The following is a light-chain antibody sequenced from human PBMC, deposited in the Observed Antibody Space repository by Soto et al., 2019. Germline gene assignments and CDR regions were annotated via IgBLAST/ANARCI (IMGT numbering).Light chain of an antibody. V-gene: IGKV1-39*01. CDR3: QQSYSNSPVT. CDR2: GAD. J-gene: IGKJ5*01. CDR1: QNINRY. Sequence: DIHMTQSPSSLSASVGDSVTLSCRASQNINRYLNWYQQKPGKAPKLLIYGADRLQRGVPSRFSGSGSGTDFTLTITSLEPEDCATDFCQQSYSNSPVTFGQGTRLDI.